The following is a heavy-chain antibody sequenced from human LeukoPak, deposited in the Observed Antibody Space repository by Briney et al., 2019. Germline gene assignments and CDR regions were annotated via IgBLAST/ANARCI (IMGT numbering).Heavy chain of an antibody. CDR1: GGSVSSSSYY. Sequence: SETLSLTCTVSGGSVSSSSYYWGWIRQPPGKGLEWIGTLYYGGSTYYNPSFKSRVTISVDTSKNQFSLKLNSVTAADTAVYYCARHAGRYFYYGLDVWGQGTTVTVSS. J-gene: IGHJ6*02. CDR3: ARHAGRYFYYGLDV. V-gene: IGHV4-39*01. CDR2: LYYGGST. D-gene: IGHD1-14*01.